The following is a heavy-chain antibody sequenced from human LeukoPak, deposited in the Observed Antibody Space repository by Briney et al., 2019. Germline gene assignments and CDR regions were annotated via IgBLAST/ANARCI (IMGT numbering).Heavy chain of an antibody. CDR3: ATNTDSSGYIVDY. CDR2: ISYDGSNK. V-gene: IGHV3-30*03. J-gene: IGHJ4*02. CDR1: GFTFSSYG. D-gene: IGHD3-22*01. Sequence: GGSLRLSCAASGFTFSSYGMHWVRQAPGKGLEWVAVISYDGSNKYYADSVKGRFTISRDNSKNTLYLQMNGLRAEDTAVYYCATNTDSSGYIVDYWGQGTLVTVSS.